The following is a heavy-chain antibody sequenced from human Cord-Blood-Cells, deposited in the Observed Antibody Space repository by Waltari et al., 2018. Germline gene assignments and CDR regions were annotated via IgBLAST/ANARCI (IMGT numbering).Heavy chain of an antibody. Sequence: QVQLVQSGAEVKKPGSSVKVSCKASGGTFSSYAISWVRQAPGQGLEWMGVINPILGIANYAQKFQGRVTITADEATSTAYMELSSLRSEDTAVYYCARLNRGSYYAFDIWGQGTMVTVSS. D-gene: IGHD1-26*01. CDR2: INPILGIA. V-gene: IGHV1-69*04. CDR3: ARLNRGSYYAFDI. J-gene: IGHJ3*02. CDR1: GGTFSSYA.